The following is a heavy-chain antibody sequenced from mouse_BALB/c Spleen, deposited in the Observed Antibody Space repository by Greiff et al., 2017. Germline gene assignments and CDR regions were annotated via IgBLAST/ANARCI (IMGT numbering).Heavy chain of an antibody. D-gene: IGHD1-1*01. CDR3: ARPGSSPYYAMDY. V-gene: IGHV1-14*01. CDR1: GYTFTSYV. J-gene: IGHJ4*01. Sequence: VQLQQSGPELVKPGASVKMSCKASGYTFTSYVMHWVKQKPGQGLEWIGYINPYNDGTKYNEKFKGKATLTADKSSSTAYMELSSLTSEDSAVYYSARPGSSPYYAMDYWGQGTSVTVSS. CDR2: INPYNDGT.